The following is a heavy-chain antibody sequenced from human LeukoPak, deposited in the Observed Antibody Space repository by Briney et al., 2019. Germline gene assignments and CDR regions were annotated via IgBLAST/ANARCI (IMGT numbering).Heavy chain of an antibody. Sequence: PSETLSLTCTVSGGSISSYYWSWIRQPPGKGLEWIGYIYYSGSTNYNPSLKSRVTISVDTSKNQFSLNLGSLTTADTAVYYCARFDGDYTDYWGQGTLVTVSS. CDR2: IYYSGST. CDR1: GGSISSYY. J-gene: IGHJ4*02. D-gene: IGHD4-17*01. V-gene: IGHV4-59*12. CDR3: ARFDGDYTDY.